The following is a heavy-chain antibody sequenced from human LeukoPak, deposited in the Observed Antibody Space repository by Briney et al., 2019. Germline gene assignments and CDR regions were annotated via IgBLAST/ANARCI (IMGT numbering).Heavy chain of an antibody. V-gene: IGHV4-4*09. J-gene: IGHJ6*03. CDR2: IYTSGST. D-gene: IGHD2-2*01. Sequence: PSETLSLTCTVSVGSISSYYWSWIRQPPGKGLEWVGYIYTSGSTNYNPSLKSRVTISVDTSKNQFSLKLSSVTAADTAVYYCARHGVVVPAATDYYYYYMDVWGKGTTVTVSS. CDR1: VGSISSYY. CDR3: ARHGVVVPAATDYYYYYMDV.